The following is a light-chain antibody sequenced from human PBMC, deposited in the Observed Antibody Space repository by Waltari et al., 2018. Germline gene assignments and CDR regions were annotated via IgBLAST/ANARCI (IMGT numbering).Light chain of an antibody. CDR3: AAWDDYLNGV. Sequence: QSVLTQPPSASGTPGQRVTISCSGRNSNIGKNNVNWYQQVPGTAPKLLIHKNDQRPSGVSDRFSASKSGATASLAISGLQSEDEGYYYCAAWDDYLNGVFGGGTMLTVL. J-gene: IGLJ2*01. CDR2: KND. CDR1: NSNIGKNN. V-gene: IGLV1-44*01.